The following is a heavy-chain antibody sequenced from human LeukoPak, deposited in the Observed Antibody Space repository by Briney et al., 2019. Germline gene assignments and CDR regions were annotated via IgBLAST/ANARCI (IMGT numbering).Heavy chain of an antibody. V-gene: IGHV4-59*08. J-gene: IGHJ4*02. D-gene: IGHD1-26*01. Sequence: PSETLSLTCTVSGGSISSYYWSWIRQPPGKGLEWIGYIYYSGSTNYNPSLKSRVTISVDTSKNQFSLKLSSVTAADTAVYYCARHWSYYGFDYWGQGTLVTVSS. CDR2: IYYSGST. CDR3: ARHWSYYGFDY. CDR1: GGSISSYY.